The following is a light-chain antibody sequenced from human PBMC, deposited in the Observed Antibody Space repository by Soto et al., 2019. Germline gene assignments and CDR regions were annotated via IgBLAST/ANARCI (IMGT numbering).Light chain of an antibody. CDR1: QSVSSSY. CDR3: QQYGSSPFT. V-gene: IGKV3-20*01. CDR2: GAC. J-gene: IGKJ3*01. Sequence: EIVLTQSPGTLSLSPGERATLSCRASQSVSSSYLAWYQQKPGQAPRLLIYGACSRATGIPDRFSGSGSGTDFTLTISRLEPEDFAVYYCQQYGSSPFTFGPGTKVDI.